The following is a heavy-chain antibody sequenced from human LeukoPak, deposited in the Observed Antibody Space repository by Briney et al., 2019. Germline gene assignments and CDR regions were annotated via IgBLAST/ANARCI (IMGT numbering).Heavy chain of an antibody. CDR3: ARRRGGFGGGEFDY. D-gene: IGHD3-10*01. CDR2: IHTGGSI. J-gene: IGHJ4*02. V-gene: IGHV4-4*08. Sequence: SETLSLTGTVLGVSFSGFYWNGIRQSPRKGLEWVGYIHTGGSISTYPSLDRGLAFSMDTTKNQVSLRLNSVTATDTAVYYCARRRGGFGGGEFDYWGQGIPVTVST. CDR1: GVSFSGFY.